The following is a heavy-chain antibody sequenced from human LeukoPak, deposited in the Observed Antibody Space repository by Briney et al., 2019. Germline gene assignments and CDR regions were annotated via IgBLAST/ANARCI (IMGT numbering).Heavy chain of an antibody. CDR1: GFTFSSYS. D-gene: IGHD2-2*02. CDR2: ISSSSSYI. CDR3: ARDRGYCSSTSCYTRIDY. Sequence: PGGSLRLSCAASGFTFSSYSMNWVRQAPGNGLEWVSSISSSSSYIYYADSVKSRFTISRDNAKNSLYLQMNSLRAEDTAVYYCARDRGYCSSTSCYTRIDYWGQGTLVTVSS. J-gene: IGHJ4*02. V-gene: IGHV3-21*01.